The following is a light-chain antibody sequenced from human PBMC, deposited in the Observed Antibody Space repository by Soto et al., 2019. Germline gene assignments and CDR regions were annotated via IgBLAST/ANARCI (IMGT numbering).Light chain of an antibody. CDR2: TAS. CDR3: QQLYNYPSN. CDR1: QGISSY. J-gene: IGKJ5*01. Sequence: DIQLTQSPSFLSASVGDRVTITCRASQGISSYLAWYQQKPGKAPKLLIYTASTLQSGVPSRFSGSGSGTEFTLTISSLQPEDFASYYCQQLYNYPSNFGQGTRLEIK. V-gene: IGKV1-9*01.